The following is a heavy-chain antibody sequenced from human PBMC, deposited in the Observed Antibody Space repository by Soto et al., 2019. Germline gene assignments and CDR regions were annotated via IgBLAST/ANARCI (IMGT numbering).Heavy chain of an antibody. Sequence: QLHLVQSGAVVKKPGASVTVSCSASGYPVTAYYMHWVRQAPGRGLEWMGGINPATGAAKYTQTFQGRVTRTRDTSTSTVFKELSGRTAEDTAGVYWARGGGVGVAGSAAFDMWGQGTLVTVSS. D-gene: IGHD3-3*01. CDR2: INPATGAA. CDR3: ARGGGVGVAGSAAFDM. J-gene: IGHJ3*02. CDR1: GYPVTAYY. V-gene: IGHV1-2*02.